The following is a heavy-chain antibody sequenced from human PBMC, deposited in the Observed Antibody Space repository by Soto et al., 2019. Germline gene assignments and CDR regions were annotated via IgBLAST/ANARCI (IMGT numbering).Heavy chain of an antibody. Sequence: GGSLRLSCAASGFTFSSYAMHWVRQAPGKGLEWVAVISYDGSNKYYADSVKGRFTISRDNSKNTLYLQMNSLRAEDTAVYYCARVSYDFWSGYYSAHGEFDYWGQGTLVTVSS. J-gene: IGHJ4*02. D-gene: IGHD3-3*01. CDR2: ISYDGSNK. CDR3: ARVSYDFWSGYYSAHGEFDY. V-gene: IGHV3-30-3*01. CDR1: GFTFSSYA.